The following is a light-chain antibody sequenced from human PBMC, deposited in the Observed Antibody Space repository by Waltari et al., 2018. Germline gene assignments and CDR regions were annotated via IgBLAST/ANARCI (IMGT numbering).Light chain of an antibody. CDR3: QQYDEWPPRYT. CDR1: QGVRRN. CDR2: GAS. Sequence: DTVLTQSPATLSVSPGDGATLSCRASQGVRRNLAWYQQRPAQAPRLLIFGASTRAPGVAARFIGSGSGTEFTLTITGLQSEDSAIYFCQQYDEWPPRYTFGQGTTLEIE. V-gene: IGKV3-15*01. J-gene: IGKJ2*01.